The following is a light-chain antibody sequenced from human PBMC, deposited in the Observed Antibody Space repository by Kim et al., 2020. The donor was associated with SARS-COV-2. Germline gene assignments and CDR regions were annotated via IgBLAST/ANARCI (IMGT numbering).Light chain of an antibody. J-gene: IGLJ1*01. V-gene: IGLV3-1*01. CDR1: KLGDKY. Sequence: SYELTQPPSVSVSPGQTASITCSGDKLGDKYASWYHQKPGESPVVVMYQDSERPSGIPERFSGSNSGNTATLTISGTQAMDEADYYCQAWDSSTYVFGTGTKVTVL. CDR2: QDS. CDR3: QAWDSSTYV.